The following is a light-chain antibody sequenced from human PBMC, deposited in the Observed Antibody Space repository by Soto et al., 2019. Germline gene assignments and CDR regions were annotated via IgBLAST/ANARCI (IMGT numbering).Light chain of an antibody. CDR3: QQYNRFSTWT. V-gene: IGKV1-5*01. J-gene: IGKJ1*01. Sequence: DIQVTQSPSTLSASVGDRVTITCRASQSISYYLAWYQKKPGKAPKVLIWNASSLQRGVPSRFSGSGSGTEFTLTISSLLPDDFATYYCQQYNRFSTWTFGQGTKVDIK. CDR1: QSISYY. CDR2: NAS.